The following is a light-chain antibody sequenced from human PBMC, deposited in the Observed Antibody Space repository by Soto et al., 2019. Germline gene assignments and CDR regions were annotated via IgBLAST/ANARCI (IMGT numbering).Light chain of an antibody. J-gene: IGLJ1*01. CDR2: VNK. V-gene: IGLV1-40*01. CDR1: SSNIGAGYD. CDR3: QSYGISLSGSYV. Sequence: QSVLTQPPSVSGAPGQRVTISCTGSSSNIGAGYDVHWYQQLPGTAPKLLIYVNKNRPSGVPDRFSGSKSGSSASLAITGLQADDEADYFCQSYGISLSGSYVFGTGTKVTVL.